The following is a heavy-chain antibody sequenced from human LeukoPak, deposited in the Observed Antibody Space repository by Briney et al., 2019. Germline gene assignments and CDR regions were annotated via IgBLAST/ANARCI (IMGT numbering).Heavy chain of an antibody. CDR1: GDSISSYY. J-gene: IGHJ4*02. V-gene: IGHV4-4*07. CDR3: ARDRVGSTSFDF. D-gene: IGHD1-26*01. CDR2: IYTSGST. Sequence: SETLSLTCTVSGDSISSYYWSWIRQPAGKGLGWIGRIYTSGSTACDPSLRSRVTMSLDTSKNQFSLKLTSVTAADTALYYCARDRVGSTSFDFWGQGTLVIVSS.